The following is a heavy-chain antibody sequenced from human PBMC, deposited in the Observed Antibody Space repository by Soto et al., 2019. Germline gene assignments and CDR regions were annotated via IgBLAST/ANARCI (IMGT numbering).Heavy chain of an antibody. J-gene: IGHJ6*02. Sequence: ASVKVSCKASGYTFTSYGISWVRQAPGRGLEWMGWISAYNGNTNYAQKLQGRVTMTTDTSTSTAYMELRSLRSDDTAVYYCARTLGYCTNGVCYGYYYGMDVWGQGTTVTVSS. CDR3: ARTLGYCTNGVCYGYYYGMDV. CDR1: GYTFTSYG. V-gene: IGHV1-18*01. CDR2: ISAYNGNT. D-gene: IGHD2-8*01.